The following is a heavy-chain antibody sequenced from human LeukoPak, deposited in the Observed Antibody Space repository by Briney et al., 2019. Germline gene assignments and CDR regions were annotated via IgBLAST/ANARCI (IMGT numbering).Heavy chain of an antibody. CDR3: ARLLRGNEYYFEY. CDR1: GGSISSYY. V-gene: IGHV4-59*08. Sequence: SETLSLTCTVSGGSISSYYWSWIRQPPGKGLEWIGYIYYSGSTNYNPSLKSRVTISVDTSKNQFSLKLSSVTAADTAVYYCARLLRGNEYYFEYWGQGTLVSVSS. J-gene: IGHJ4*02. CDR2: IYYSGST. D-gene: IGHD2/OR15-2a*01.